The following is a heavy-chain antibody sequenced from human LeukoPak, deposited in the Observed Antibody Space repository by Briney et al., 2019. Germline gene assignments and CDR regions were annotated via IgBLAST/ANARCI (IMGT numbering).Heavy chain of an antibody. J-gene: IGHJ4*02. Sequence: ASVKVSCKTSHYTFTNYGFSWVRQPPAPGLELLGCISTYYGETRYAQKLQSSYSMTTDTSTSTAYMELRRLRSDDTALYYCARLILGVTSTGFDYWGQGTLVTVSS. D-gene: IGHD1-1*01. CDR2: ISTYYGET. CDR3: ARLILGVTSTGFDY. V-gene: IGHV1-18*01. CDR1: HYTFTNYG.